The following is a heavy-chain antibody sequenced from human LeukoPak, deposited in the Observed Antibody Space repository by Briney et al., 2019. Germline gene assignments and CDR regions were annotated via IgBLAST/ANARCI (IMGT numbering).Heavy chain of an antibody. J-gene: IGHJ4*02. V-gene: IGHV3-7*04. Sequence: GGSLRLSCAASGFTFSSYWMSWVRQAPGKGLEWVANIKQDGSEKYYVGSVKGRFTISRDNAKNSLYLQMNSLRAEDTAVYYCARGVRIAVAGNIDYWGQGTLVTVSS. CDR2: IKQDGSEK. CDR1: GFTFSSYW. D-gene: IGHD6-19*01. CDR3: ARGVRIAVAGNIDY.